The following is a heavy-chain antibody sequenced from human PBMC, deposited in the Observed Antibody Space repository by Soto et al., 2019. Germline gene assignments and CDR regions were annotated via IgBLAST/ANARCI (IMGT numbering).Heavy chain of an antibody. CDR3: AKDSRLHCSSATCLLSWFDT. CDR2: ISYDGNNQ. CDR1: GFTFSNYG. Sequence: QVQLVESGGGVVQPGRSLRLSCAASGFTFSNYGMQWVRQAPGKGLEWVSFISYDGNNQYYADSVKGRFTISRDNSKNTLYLQMNSLRADDTAVYYCAKDSRLHCSSATCLLSWFDTWGQGTLVTVSS. V-gene: IGHV3-30*18. D-gene: IGHD2-2*01. J-gene: IGHJ5*02.